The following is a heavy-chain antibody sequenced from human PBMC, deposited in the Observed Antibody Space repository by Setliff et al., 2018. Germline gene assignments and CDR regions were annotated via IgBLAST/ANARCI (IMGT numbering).Heavy chain of an antibody. Sequence: PGGSLRLSCAASGFTLSNYNMNWVRQPPGKGLEWIGSIYYSGTTYYNPSLKSRVTISVDTSKNQFSLKLSSVTAADTAVYYCARAPGRRSGYDPYYFDYWGQGTLVTVSS. D-gene: IGHD5-12*01. J-gene: IGHJ4*02. CDR2: IYYSGTT. CDR1: GFTLSNYN. V-gene: IGHV4-39*07. CDR3: ARAPGRRSGYDPYYFDY.